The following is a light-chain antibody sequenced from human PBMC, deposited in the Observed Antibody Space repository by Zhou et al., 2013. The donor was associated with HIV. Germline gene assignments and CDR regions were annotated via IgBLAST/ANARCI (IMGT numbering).Light chain of an antibody. CDR3: QQSYSTPSWT. CDR2: AAT. V-gene: IGKV1-39*01. CDR1: QTIIRY. J-gene: IGKJ1*01. Sequence: DIQMTQSPSSLSASVGDRVTITCRASQTIIRYLNWYQQKPGKAPKLLIYAATSLQGGVPSRFSGSGSGTDFTLTISSLQPEDFATYYCQQSYSTPSWTFGQGTKVEIK.